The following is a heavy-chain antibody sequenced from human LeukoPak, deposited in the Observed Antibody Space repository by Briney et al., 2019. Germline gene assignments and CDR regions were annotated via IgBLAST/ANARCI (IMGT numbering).Heavy chain of an antibody. J-gene: IGHJ5*02. Sequence: ASVKVSCKASGYTFTSYAMHWVRQAPGQRLEWMGWINAGNGNTKYSQKFQGRVTMTRDTSISTAYMELSRLRSDDTAVYYCARVTTRELGSWFDPWGQGTLVTVSS. D-gene: IGHD6-6*01. CDR2: INAGNGNT. CDR3: ARVTTRELGSWFDP. V-gene: IGHV1-3*01. CDR1: GYTFTSYA.